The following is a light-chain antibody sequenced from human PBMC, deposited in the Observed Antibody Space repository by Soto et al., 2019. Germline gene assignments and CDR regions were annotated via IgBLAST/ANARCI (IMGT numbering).Light chain of an antibody. CDR2: DTN. CDR1: SSNIGAGYD. V-gene: IGLV1-40*01. Sequence: QSVLTQPPSVSGAPGQRVTISCTGTSSNIGAGYDVHWYQQLPGTAPKLLIYDTNHRPSGLPARFSGYKSGPSASLAITGLQAEDEADYYCQSYDSSLSGSTVFGTGTKVTVL. CDR3: QSYDSSLSGSTV. J-gene: IGLJ1*01.